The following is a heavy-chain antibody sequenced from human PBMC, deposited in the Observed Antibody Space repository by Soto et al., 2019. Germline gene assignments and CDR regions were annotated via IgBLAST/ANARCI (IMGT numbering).Heavy chain of an antibody. CDR1: GYTFTGYY. CDR3: ARVSSSWYGYYYYGIDV. CDR2: INPNSGGT. J-gene: IGHJ6*02. V-gene: IGHV1-2*02. Sequence: ASVKVSCKASGYTFTGYYMHWVRQAPGQGLEWMGWINPNSGGTNYAQKFQGRVTMTRDTSISTAYMGLSRLRSDDTAVYYCARVSSSWYGYYYYGIDVWGQGTTVTVSS. D-gene: IGHD6-13*01.